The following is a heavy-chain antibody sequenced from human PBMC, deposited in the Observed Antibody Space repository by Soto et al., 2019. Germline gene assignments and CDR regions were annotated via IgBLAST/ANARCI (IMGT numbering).Heavy chain of an antibody. D-gene: IGHD6-19*01. CDR3: AAAAIPVAGRHPDF. CDR1: GYMFTGFY. Sequence: ASVKVSCKASGYMFTGFYLHWVRQAPGQGLEWMGWINPNNGVTTYAKNFQGRVTMTRDSSVSTAYMELSSLRSDDTAVYFCAAAAIPVAGRHPDFWGQGTVVTVSS. CDR2: INPNNGVT. J-gene: IGHJ4*02. V-gene: IGHV1-2*02.